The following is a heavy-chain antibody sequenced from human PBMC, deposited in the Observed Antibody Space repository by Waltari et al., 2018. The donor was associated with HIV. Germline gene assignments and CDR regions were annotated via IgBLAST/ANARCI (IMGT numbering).Heavy chain of an antibody. CDR3: TTFWGYSNSH. CDR2: IKSKSVDWTA. J-gene: IGHJ4*02. V-gene: IGHV3-15*01. D-gene: IGHD4-4*01. Sequence: DVQLVESGGGLVNTGGSLRISCAVTGLTFNKAWMSWVRKAPGKGLGWMCRIKSKSVDWTADYAEDLKGRFTISREDSENTVYLHLNSLKVEATGVYYCTTFWGYSNSHWGQGTLVTVSS. CDR1: GLTFNKAW.